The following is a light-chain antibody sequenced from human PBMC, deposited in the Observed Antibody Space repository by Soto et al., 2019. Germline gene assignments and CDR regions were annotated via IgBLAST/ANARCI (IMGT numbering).Light chain of an antibody. CDR3: QQRSNWLIT. V-gene: IGKV3-11*01. CDR1: QSVSSY. CDR2: DAS. J-gene: IGKJ5*01. Sequence: EIVLTQSPATLSLSPGERATLSCMASQSVSSYLAWYQQKPGQAPRLLIYDASNRATGIPARFSGSGSGTDFTLTIRRLEPDDFAVYYCQQRSNWLITFGQGTRLEI.